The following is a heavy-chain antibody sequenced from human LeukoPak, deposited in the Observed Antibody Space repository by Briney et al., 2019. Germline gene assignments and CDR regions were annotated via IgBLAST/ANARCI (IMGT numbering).Heavy chain of an antibody. J-gene: IGHJ5*02. CDR1: NGSMNSGGYY. Sequence: PSQTLSLTCTVSNGSMNSGGYYWSWIRQHPGKGLEWIGSIYYFGNTYYNPSLKSRVIISVDTSENQFSLKMSSVTAADTAVYYCARGSGYFDSRGTVSWFDPWGQGTLVTVSS. D-gene: IGHD3-22*01. CDR3: ARGSGYFDSRGTVSWFDP. CDR2: IYYFGNT. V-gene: IGHV4-31*03.